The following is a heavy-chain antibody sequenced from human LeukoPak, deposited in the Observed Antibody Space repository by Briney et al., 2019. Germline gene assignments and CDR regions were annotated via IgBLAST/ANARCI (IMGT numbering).Heavy chain of an antibody. Sequence: GGSLRLSCAASGFTFDDYAMHWVRHAPGKGLEWVSGISWNSGSIGYADSVKGRFTISRDNAKNSLYLQMNSLRAEDTALYYCARSSGWIFDYWGQGTLVTVSS. V-gene: IGHV3-9*01. J-gene: IGHJ4*02. D-gene: IGHD6-19*01. CDR3: ARSSGWIFDY. CDR2: ISWNSGSI. CDR1: GFTFDDYA.